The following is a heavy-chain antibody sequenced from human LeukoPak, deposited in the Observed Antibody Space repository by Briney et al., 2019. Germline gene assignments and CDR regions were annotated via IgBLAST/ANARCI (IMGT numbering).Heavy chain of an antibody. CDR1: GFTFSSYW. Sequence: GGSLRLSCAASGFTFSSYWMHWVRQAPGKGLVWVSRINTDGSSTSYADSVKGRFTISRDNAKNTLYLQMNSLRAEDTAVYYCARVYDFWSTNYMDVWGKGTTVTVSS. D-gene: IGHD3-3*01. J-gene: IGHJ6*03. V-gene: IGHV3-74*01. CDR3: ARVYDFWSTNYMDV. CDR2: INTDGSST.